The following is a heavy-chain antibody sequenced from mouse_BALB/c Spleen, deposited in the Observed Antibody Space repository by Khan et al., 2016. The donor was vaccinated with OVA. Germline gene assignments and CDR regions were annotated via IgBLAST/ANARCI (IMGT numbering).Heavy chain of an antibody. Sequence: QVQLKQSGPGLVAPSQSLSIACTVSGFSLTTYGVNWVRQPPGEGLEWLGVIWAGGSTNYNSALRSRLSISKDNSKSQVFLKMHSLQTDDTAMYYCVRFYGPYYAMDYWVQGTSVTVSS. CDR2: IWAGGST. J-gene: IGHJ4*01. CDR1: GFSLTTYG. CDR3: VRFYGPYYAMDY. D-gene: IGHD1-1*02. V-gene: IGHV2-9*02.